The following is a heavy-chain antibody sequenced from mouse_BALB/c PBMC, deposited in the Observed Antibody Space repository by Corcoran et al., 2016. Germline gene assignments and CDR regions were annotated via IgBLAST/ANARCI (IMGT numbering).Heavy chain of an antibody. Sequence: QIQLVQSGPELKKPGETVKISCKASGYTFPNYGMNWVKQASGKGLKWMGWINTYTGEPTYADDFKGRFAFSLETSASTAYLHINNLKNEDMATYFCARGYGRRGAWFAYWGQGTLVTVSA. D-gene: IGHD1-1*01. J-gene: IGHJ3*01. CDR2: INTYTGEP. V-gene: IGHV9-1*02. CDR1: GYTFPNYG. CDR3: ARGYGRRGAWFAY.